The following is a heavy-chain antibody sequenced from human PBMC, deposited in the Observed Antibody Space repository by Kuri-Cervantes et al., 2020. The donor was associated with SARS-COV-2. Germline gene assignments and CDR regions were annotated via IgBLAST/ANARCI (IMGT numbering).Heavy chain of an antibody. CDR3: AKRYSSSWTGPSPFDY. CDR1: GFTFSSYA. CDR2: ISGSGGST. V-gene: IGHV3-23*01. J-gene: IGHJ4*02. D-gene: IGHD6-13*01. Sequence: GGSLRLSCAASGFTFSSYAMSWVRQAPGKGLEWVSAISGSGGSTYYADSVKGRFTISRDNSKNTLYLQMNSLRAEDTAVYYYAKRYSSSWTGPSPFDYWGQGTLVTVSS.